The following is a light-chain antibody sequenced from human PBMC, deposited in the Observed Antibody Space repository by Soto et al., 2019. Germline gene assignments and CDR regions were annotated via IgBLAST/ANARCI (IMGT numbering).Light chain of an antibody. CDR1: QSLLHSNGYTY. Sequence: DIVMTQSPLSLPVTPGEPASISCRSSQSLLHSNGYTYLDWYLQKPGQSTHLLILLVSSRASGVPDRFSGSRSGTDITLKISRVEAEYIGVYYFMQALQAPYTFGQGTNLEIK. J-gene: IGKJ2*01. CDR2: LVS. CDR3: MQALQAPYT. V-gene: IGKV2-28*01.